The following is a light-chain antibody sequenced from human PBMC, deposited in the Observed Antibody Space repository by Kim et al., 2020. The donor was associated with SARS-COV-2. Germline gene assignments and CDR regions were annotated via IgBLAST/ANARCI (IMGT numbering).Light chain of an antibody. CDR2: WAS. J-gene: IGKJ4*01. CDR3: QEYYSTPVT. CDR1: QSVLYRSSNKNY. V-gene: IGKV4-1*01. Sequence: DIVMTQSPDSLAVSLGERATINCKSSQSVLYRSSNKNYLAWYQQKPGQPPKLLIYWASTRESGVPDRFSGSGSGTDFTHTISSLQAEDVAVYYCQEYYSTPVTFGGGTKLELK.